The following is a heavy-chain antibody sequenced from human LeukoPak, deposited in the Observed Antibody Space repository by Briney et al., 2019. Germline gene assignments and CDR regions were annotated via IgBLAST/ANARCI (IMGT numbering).Heavy chain of an antibody. V-gene: IGHV3-73*01. D-gene: IGHD5-24*01. CDR2: IRSKANNYAT. Sequence: GGSLRLSCAASGFTFSGSAMHWVRQASGKGLEWVGRIRSKANNYATAYAASVKGRFTIFRDDSKNTAYLQMNSLKAEDTAVYYCTTGTDGPGYWGQGTLVTVSS. CDR3: TTGTDGPGY. J-gene: IGHJ4*02. CDR1: GFTFSGSA.